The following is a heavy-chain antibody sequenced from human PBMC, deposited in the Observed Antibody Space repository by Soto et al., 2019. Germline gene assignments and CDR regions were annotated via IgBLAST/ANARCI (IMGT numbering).Heavy chain of an antibody. CDR2: ISAYNGNT. V-gene: IGHV1-18*01. CDR3: ARHHKSSIAARLLPRSGYLNFDY. CDR1: GYTFTSYG. D-gene: IGHD6-6*01. J-gene: IGHJ4*02. Sequence: ASVKVSCKASGYTFTSYGISWVRQAPGQGLEWMGWISAYNGNTNYAQKLQGRVTMTTDTSTSTAYMELRSLRSDDTAVYYCARHHKSSIAARLLPRSGYLNFDYWGQGTLVTVSS.